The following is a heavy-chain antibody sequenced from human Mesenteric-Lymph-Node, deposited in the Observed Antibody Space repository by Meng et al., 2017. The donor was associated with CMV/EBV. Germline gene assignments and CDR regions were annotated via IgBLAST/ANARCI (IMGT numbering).Heavy chain of an antibody. D-gene: IGHD3-16*01. CDR3: ARDLYTTDPKRGDY. CDR2: ISYGGSDA. V-gene: IGHV3-30*04. Sequence: ASWLVFSNYGFHWVRQAPGKGLEWVAIISYGGSDAYYGDSVKGRFTISRDNSKNTVSLQMNSLRVEDTAVYYCARDLYTTDPKRGDYWGQGTLVTVSS. CDR1: WLVFSNYG. J-gene: IGHJ4*02.